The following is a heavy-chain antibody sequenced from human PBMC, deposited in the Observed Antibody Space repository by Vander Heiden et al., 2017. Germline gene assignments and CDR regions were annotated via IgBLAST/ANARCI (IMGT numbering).Heavy chain of an antibody. V-gene: IGHV3-21*01. CDR2: ISSSSTYI. Sequence: EVQLVESGGGLVKPGGSLRLSCAASGFTFRSYTLTWVRQAPGKGLEWVSSISSSSTYIYYADSLKGRFTISRDNAKNSLFLQMNSLSAEDTGVYFCARGPPGGSSWYPPDYWGQGTLVTVSS. CDR1: GFTFRSYT. CDR3: ARGPPGGSSWYPPDY. D-gene: IGHD6-13*01. J-gene: IGHJ4*02.